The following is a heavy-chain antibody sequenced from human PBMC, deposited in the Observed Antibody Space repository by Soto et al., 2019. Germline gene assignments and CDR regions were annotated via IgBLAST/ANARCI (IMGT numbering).Heavy chain of an antibody. Sequence: QVQLVQSGAEEKKPGASVKVSCKASGYTFTSYAMHWVRQAPGQRLEWMGWINAGNVNTKYSQKFKGRVTITRDTSASTAYMELSSLRSEDTAVYYCARAWVVVTAPDYWGQGTLVTVSS. V-gene: IGHV1-3*05. CDR1: GYTFTSYA. D-gene: IGHD2-21*02. J-gene: IGHJ4*02. CDR3: ARAWVVVTAPDY. CDR2: INAGNVNT.